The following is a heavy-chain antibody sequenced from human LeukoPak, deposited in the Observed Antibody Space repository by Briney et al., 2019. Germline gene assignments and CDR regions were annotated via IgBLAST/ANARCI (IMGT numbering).Heavy chain of an antibody. CDR3: AREGRYYYDSSGYPRYSYYYGMDV. CDR1: GGSISSYY. D-gene: IGHD3-22*01. V-gene: IGHV4-59*01. CDR2: IYYSGST. J-gene: IGHJ6*02. Sequence: SETLSPTCTVSGGSISSYYWSWIRQPPGKGLEWIGYIYYSGSTNYNPSLKSRVTISVDTSKNQFPLKLSSVTAADTAVYYCAREGRYYYDSSGYPRYSYYYGMDVWGQGTTVTVSS.